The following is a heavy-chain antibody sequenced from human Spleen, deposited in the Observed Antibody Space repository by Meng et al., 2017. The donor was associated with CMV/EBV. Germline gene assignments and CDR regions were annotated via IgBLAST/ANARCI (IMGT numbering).Heavy chain of an antibody. J-gene: IGHJ4*02. CDR3: ARDSSYYDSSGYYYFDY. Sequence: GSISSSNWWSWVRQPPGKGLEWIGEIYHSGSTNYNPSLKSRVTISVDKSKNQFSLKLSSVTAADTAVYYCARDSSYYDSSGYYYFDYWGQGTLVTVSS. CDR1: GSISSSNW. V-gene: IGHV4-4*02. D-gene: IGHD3-22*01. CDR2: IYHSGST.